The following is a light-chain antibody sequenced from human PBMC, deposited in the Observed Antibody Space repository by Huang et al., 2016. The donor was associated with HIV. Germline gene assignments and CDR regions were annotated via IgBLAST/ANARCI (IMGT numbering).Light chain of an antibody. V-gene: IGKV3-11*01. CDR1: QNINDF. CDR2: DAS. CDR3: QQRSTWPRSIT. J-gene: IGKJ5*01. Sequence: EIVLTQSPATLSLSPGERATVPCRASQNINDFLAWYQQTPGQPPRLLIYDASTRASGIPARFSGNGSGTHLTLMISSLEPEDFAIYYCQQRSTWPRSITFGQGTRLEI.